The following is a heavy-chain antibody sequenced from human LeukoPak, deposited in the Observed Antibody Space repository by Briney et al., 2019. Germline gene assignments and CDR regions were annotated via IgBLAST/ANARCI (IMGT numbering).Heavy chain of an antibody. CDR3: ARGSLVVAAKRWFDP. Sequence: ASVKVSCKASGYTFTSHDINWVRQATGQGLEWMGWMNPNSGNTGYAQKFQGRVTMTRNTSISTAYMELSSLRSEDTAVYYCARGSLVVAAKRWFDPWGQGTLVTVSS. V-gene: IGHV1-8*01. CDR2: MNPNSGNT. CDR1: GYTFTSHD. J-gene: IGHJ5*02. D-gene: IGHD2-15*01.